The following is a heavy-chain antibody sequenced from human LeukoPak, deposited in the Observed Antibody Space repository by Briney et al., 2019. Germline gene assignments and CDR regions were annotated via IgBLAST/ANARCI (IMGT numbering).Heavy chain of an antibody. D-gene: IGHD2-2*01. J-gene: IGHJ3*01. CDR1: GFTFSTHW. V-gene: IGHV3-7*01. Sequence: GGSLRLSCAASGFTFSTHWMSWVRQAPGKGLEWVAKIKEDGSVKYYVDSVKGRFTISRDNAKNSLSLQMHSLRDEDTAVYYCVRDQGYCTSASCRGDAFDVWGQGLMVSVSS. CDR2: IKEDGSVK. CDR3: VRDQGYCTSASCRGDAFDV.